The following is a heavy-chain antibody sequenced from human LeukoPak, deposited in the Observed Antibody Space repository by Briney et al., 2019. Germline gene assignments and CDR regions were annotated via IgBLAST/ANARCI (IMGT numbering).Heavy chain of an antibody. CDR1: GFNFSSYG. Sequence: GGSLRLSCAASGFNFSSYGMHWVRQAPGKGLEWVAVIWYDGSNKYYADSVKGRFTTSRDNSKNTLYLQMNSLRAEDTAVYYCARGGGYNPFDYWGQGTLVTVSS. D-gene: IGHD5-24*01. CDR3: ARGGGYNPFDY. V-gene: IGHV3-33*01. CDR2: IWYDGSNK. J-gene: IGHJ4*02.